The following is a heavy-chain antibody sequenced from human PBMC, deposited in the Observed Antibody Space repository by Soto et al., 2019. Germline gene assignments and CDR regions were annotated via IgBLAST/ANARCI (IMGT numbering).Heavy chain of an antibody. CDR1: GDSVSSNSAA. J-gene: IGHJ6*02. D-gene: IGHD6-6*01. CDR3: GRAKEYTSSSGLDV. Sequence: QVQLQQSGPGLVKPSQTLSLTCGISGDSVSSNSAAWNWIRQSPSRGLEWLGRTYYRSKWYSDYAVSVKSRITINPDTSKNQCSLHLNSVTPEDTAVYYCGRAKEYTSSSGLDVWGQGTTVTVSS. V-gene: IGHV6-1*01. CDR2: TYYRSKWYS.